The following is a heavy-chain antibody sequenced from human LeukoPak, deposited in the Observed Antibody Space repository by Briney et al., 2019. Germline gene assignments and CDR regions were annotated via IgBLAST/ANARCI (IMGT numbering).Heavy chain of an antibody. Sequence: ASVKVSCKASGGTFSSYAISWVRQAPGQGLEWMGGIIPIFGTANYAQKFQGRVTITTDESTSTAYMELSSLRSVDTAVYYCARERLGRGFDYWGQGTLVTVSS. CDR1: GGTFSSYA. V-gene: IGHV1-69*05. CDR3: ARERLGRGFDY. J-gene: IGHJ4*02. D-gene: IGHD7-27*01. CDR2: IIPIFGTA.